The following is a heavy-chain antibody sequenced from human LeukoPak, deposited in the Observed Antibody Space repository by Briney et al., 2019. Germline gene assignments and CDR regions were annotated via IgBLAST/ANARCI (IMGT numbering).Heavy chain of an antibody. D-gene: IGHD3-10*01. V-gene: IGHV1-8*01. CDR1: GYTFNSYD. CDR3: ARGGAGTYYKRDGWFDP. Sequence: ASVKVSCKASGYTFNSYDINWVRQATGQGLEWMGWMNPNTGNTGYGERFQGRVTMTRDNSISTAYMELNSLTSEDTAVYYCARGGAGTYYKRDGWFDPWGQGTVITVSS. J-gene: IGHJ5*02. CDR2: MNPNTGNT.